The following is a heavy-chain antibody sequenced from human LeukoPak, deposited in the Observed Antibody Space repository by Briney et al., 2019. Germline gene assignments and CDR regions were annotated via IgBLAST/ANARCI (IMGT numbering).Heavy chain of an antibody. Sequence: ASVTVSCKVSGYTFTGYYTHWVRQAAKHGLEWEGWINPNSGGTNYAQKFQGRLTISRDTSTRTASREPSRLRSDDTAVYYCARAAAGSYYDILTGYYTGWGQGTLVTVS. D-gene: IGHD3-9*01. V-gene: IGHV1-2*02. CDR3: ARAAAGSYYDILTGYYTG. CDR2: INPNSGGT. CDR1: GYTFTGYY. J-gene: IGHJ4*02.